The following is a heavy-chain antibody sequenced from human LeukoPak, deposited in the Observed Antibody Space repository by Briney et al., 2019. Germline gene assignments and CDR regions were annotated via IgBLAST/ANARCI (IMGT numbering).Heavy chain of an antibody. CDR1: GGSISSSSYY. CDR2: IYYSGST. CDR3: ARYLRGAVAGTDAFDI. J-gene: IGHJ3*02. V-gene: IGHV4-39*01. D-gene: IGHD6-19*01. Sequence: PSETLSLTCTVSGGSISSSSYYWGWIRQPPGKGLEWIGSIYYSGSTYYNPSLKSRVTISVDTSKNQFSLKLSSVTDADTAVYYCARYLRGAVAGTDAFDIWGQGTMVTVSS.